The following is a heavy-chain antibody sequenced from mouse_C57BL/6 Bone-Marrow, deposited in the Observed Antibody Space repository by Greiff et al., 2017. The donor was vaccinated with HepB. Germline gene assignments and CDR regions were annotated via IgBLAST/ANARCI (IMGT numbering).Heavy chain of an antibody. CDR2: IHPSDSDT. D-gene: IGHD3-2*02. J-gene: IGHJ3*01. V-gene: IGHV1-74*01. CDR1: GYTFTSYW. CDR3: ASLKDSSGYGFAY. Sequence: QVHVKQPGAELVKPGASVKVSCKASGYTFTSYWMHWVKQRPGQGLEWIGRIHPSDSDTNYNQKFKGKATLTVDKSSSTAYMQLSSLTSEDSAVYYCASLKDSSGYGFAYWGQGTLVTVSA.